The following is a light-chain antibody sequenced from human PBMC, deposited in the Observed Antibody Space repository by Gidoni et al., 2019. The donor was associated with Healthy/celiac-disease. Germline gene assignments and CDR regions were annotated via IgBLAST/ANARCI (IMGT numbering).Light chain of an antibody. CDR3: QQSYSTPIH. Sequence: DIQMTQSPSSLSASVGDRVTITCRASQSISSYLNWYQQKPGKAPKLLIYAASSLQSGVPSRFSGSGSGTDFTLTISSLQPEDFATYYCQQSYSTPIHFGPGTKVDIQ. CDR2: AAS. CDR1: QSISSY. J-gene: IGKJ3*01. V-gene: IGKV1-39*01.